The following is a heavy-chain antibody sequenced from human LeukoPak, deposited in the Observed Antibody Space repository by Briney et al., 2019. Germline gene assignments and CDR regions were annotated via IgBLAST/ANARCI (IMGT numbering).Heavy chain of an antibody. CDR1: RFTFSSYS. CDR2: ISSSSSYI. J-gene: IGHJ4*02. Sequence: PGGSLRLSCAASRFTFSSYSMNWVRQAPGKGREWVSSISSSSSYIYYADSVKGRFTISRDNAKHSLYLQMNSLRAEDTAVYYCARGIVVVPAANWGQGTLVTVSS. CDR3: ARGIVVVPAAN. V-gene: IGHV3-21*01. D-gene: IGHD2-2*01.